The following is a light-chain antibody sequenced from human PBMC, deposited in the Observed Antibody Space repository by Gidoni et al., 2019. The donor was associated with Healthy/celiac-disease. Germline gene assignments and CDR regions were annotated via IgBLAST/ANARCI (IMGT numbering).Light chain of an antibody. Sequence: ELVLTQSPATLSLSPGERATLSCRASQSVSSYSAWYQQKPGQAPRLLIYDASNRATGIPARFSGSGSGTDFTLTISSLEPEDFAVYYCQQRSNWPLFTFGPGTKVDIK. CDR2: DAS. V-gene: IGKV3-11*01. CDR3: QQRSNWPLFT. CDR1: QSVSSY. J-gene: IGKJ3*01.